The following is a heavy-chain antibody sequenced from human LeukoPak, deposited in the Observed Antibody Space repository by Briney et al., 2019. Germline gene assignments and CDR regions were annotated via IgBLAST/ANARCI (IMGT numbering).Heavy chain of an antibody. CDR3: AREGLYNYYFDY. CDR2: ISGSGGST. V-gene: IGHV3-23*01. CDR1: GFTFSSYA. D-gene: IGHD2-8*01. Sequence: HAGGSLRLSCAASGFTFSSYAMSWVRQAPGKGLEWVSTISGSGGSTYHADSVKGRFTISRDNAKNSLYLQMNSLRAEDTAVYYCAREGLYNYYFDYWGQGALVTVSS. J-gene: IGHJ4*02.